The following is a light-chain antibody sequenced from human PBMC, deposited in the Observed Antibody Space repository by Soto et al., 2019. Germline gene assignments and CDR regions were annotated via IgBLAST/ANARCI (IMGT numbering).Light chain of an antibody. CDR3: CSSAAGSTLV. J-gene: IGLJ3*02. V-gene: IGLV2-23*01. CDR2: EGS. CDR1: SSDVGSYNL. Sequence: QSALTQPASVSGSPGQSITISCTGTSSDVGSYNLVSWYLQYPGKAPKLMIYEGSKRPSGVSNRFSGSKSVNTASLTTAGLQEEDEADYYCCSSAAGSTLVFGGGTKLTVL.